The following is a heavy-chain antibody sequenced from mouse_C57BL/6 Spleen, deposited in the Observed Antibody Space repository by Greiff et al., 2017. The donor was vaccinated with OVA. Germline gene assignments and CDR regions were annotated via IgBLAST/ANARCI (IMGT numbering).Heavy chain of an antibody. CDR1: GYTFTSYW. Sequence: QVQLQQPGAELVKPGASVKLSCKASGYTFTSYWMHWVKQRPGQGLEWIGMIHPNSGSTNYNEKFKSKATLTVDKSSSTSYMQLSSLTSEDSAVYYCARRYDGYYADMDNWGQGTAVTVST. CDR2: IHPNSGST. V-gene: IGHV1-64*01. D-gene: IGHD2-3*01. J-gene: IGHJ4*01. CDR3: ARRYDGYYADMDN.